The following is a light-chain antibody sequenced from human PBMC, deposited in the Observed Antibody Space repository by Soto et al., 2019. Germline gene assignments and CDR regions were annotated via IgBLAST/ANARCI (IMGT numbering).Light chain of an antibody. CDR2: KAS. CDR1: QTSSSW. CDR3: QQYNSYSWT. J-gene: IGKJ1*01. Sequence: DIQMTQSPSTLSGSVGDRVTITCRASQTSSSWLAWYQQKPGKAPKLLIYKASSLETGVPSRFSGSGSGTDFTLTISSLQPDDFATYYCQQYNSYSWTFGQGTKVDIK. V-gene: IGKV1-5*03.